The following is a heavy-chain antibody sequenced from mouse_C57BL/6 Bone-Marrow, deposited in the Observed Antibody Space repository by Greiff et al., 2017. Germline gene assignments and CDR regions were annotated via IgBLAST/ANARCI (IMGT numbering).Heavy chain of an antibody. V-gene: IGHV1-58*01. CDR3: ARSGYYDYGYFDY. CDR1: GYTFTSYG. J-gene: IGHJ2*01. CDR2: IYIGNGYT. Sequence: VHVKQSGAELVRPGSSVKMSCKTSGYTFTSYGINWVKQRPGQGLEWIGYIYIGNGYTEYNEKFKGKATLTSDTSSSTAYMQLSSLTSEDSAIYFCARSGYYDYGYFDYWGQGTTLTVSS. D-gene: IGHD2-4*01.